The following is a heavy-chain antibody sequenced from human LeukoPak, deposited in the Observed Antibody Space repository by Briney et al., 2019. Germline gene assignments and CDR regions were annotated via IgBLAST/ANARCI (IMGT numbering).Heavy chain of an antibody. CDR3: TSRYCTTTNCYSFDN. CDR2: ISSSSAHI. Sequence: GGSLRLSCAASGFSFNTYCMNWVRQAPGKGLEWVSSISSSSAHIFYADSVKGRFSISRDNARNSLYLQMNSLRVEDTAVYYCTSRYCTTTNCYSFDNWGQGTLVTVSS. J-gene: IGHJ3*02. V-gene: IGHV3-21*01. D-gene: IGHD2-2*01. CDR1: GFSFNTYC.